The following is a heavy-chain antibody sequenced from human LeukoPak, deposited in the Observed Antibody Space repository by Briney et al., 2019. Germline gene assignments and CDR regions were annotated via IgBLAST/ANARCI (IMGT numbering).Heavy chain of an antibody. D-gene: IGHD3-16*02. CDR2: INHSGST. CDR1: GGSFSGYY. V-gene: IGHV4-34*01. CDR3: ARGFVTSDWFDP. J-gene: IGHJ5*02. Sequence: SETLSLTCAVYGGSFSGYYWSWIRQPPGKGLEWIGEINHSGSTNYNPSLKSRVTISVDTSKNQFSLKLSSVTAADTAVYYCARGFVTSDWFDPWGQGTLVTVSS.